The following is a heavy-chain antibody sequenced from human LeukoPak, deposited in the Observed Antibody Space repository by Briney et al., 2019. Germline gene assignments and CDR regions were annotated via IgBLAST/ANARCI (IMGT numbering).Heavy chain of an antibody. CDR3: ARDYDILTGAWGYAFDI. J-gene: IGHJ3*02. D-gene: IGHD3-9*01. CDR1: GFTFSSYS. V-gene: IGHV3-21*06. CDR2: ISSSSSYI. Sequence: PGGSLRLSCAASGFTFSSYSMNWVRQAPGKGLEWVSSISSSSSYIYYADSVKGRFTISRDNAKNSLYLQMNSLRAEDTAVYYCARDYDILTGAWGYAFDIWGQGTMVTVSS.